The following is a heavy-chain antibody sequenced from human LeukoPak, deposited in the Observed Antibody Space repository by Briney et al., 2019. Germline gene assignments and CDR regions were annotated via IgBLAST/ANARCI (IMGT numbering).Heavy chain of an antibody. CDR3: ARGYYYDSSGYTRPPRKLYYFDY. Sequence: PSETLSLTCAVYGGSFSGYYWSWVRQPPGKGLEGIGEINHSGSTNYNPSPKSRVTISVDTSKNQFSLKLSSVTAADTAVYYCARGYYYDSSGYTRPPRKLYYFDYWGQGTLVTVSS. CDR2: INHSGST. CDR1: GGSFSGYY. D-gene: IGHD3-22*01. V-gene: IGHV4-34*01. J-gene: IGHJ4*02.